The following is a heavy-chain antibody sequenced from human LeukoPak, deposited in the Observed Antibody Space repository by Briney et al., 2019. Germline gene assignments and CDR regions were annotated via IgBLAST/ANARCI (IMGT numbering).Heavy chain of an antibody. Sequence: PGGSLRLSCAASGFTFSSYSMNWVRQAPGKGLEWVSSISSSSSYIYYADSVKGRFTISRDNAKNSLYLQMNSLRAEDTAGYYCARTIGPLDGAFDIWGQGTMVTVSS. D-gene: IGHD3/OR15-3a*01. CDR1: GFTFSSYS. V-gene: IGHV3-21*01. CDR2: ISSSSSYI. J-gene: IGHJ3*02. CDR3: ARTIGPLDGAFDI.